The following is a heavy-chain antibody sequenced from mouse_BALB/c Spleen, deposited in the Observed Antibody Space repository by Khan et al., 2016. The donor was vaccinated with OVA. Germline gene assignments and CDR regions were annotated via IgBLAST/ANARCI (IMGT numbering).Heavy chain of an antibody. CDR3: ARSGLRWDFDY. Sequence: VQLQESGAELAKPGASVKLSCKASGYTFINYWILWVKQRPGQGLEWIGYINPSTGYTEYNQNFKAKATLTADKSSSTAYMQLSSLTAEDSAVYYCARSGLRWDFDYWGQGTTLTVSS. V-gene: IGHV1-7*01. CDR2: INPSTGYT. D-gene: IGHD1-1*01. J-gene: IGHJ2*01. CDR1: GYTFINYW.